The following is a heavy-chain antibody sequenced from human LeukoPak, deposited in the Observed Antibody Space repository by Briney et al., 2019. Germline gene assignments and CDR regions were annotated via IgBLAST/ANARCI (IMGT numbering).Heavy chain of an antibody. CDR3: AKGVSGSYPEDWFDP. V-gene: IGHV1-2*02. Sequence: ASVKVSCKASGYTFTGYYMHWVRQAPGQGLEWMGWINPNSGGTNYAQKFQGRVTMTRDTSISTAYMDLSRLTSDDTAVYYCAKGVSGSYPEDWFDPWGQGTLVTVSS. J-gene: IGHJ5*02. D-gene: IGHD1-26*01. CDR1: GYTFTGYY. CDR2: INPNSGGT.